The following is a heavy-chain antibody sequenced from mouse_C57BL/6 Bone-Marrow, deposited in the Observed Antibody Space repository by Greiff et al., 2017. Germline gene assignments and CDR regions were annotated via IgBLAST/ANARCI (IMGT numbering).Heavy chain of an antibody. CDR2: IHPNSGST. V-gene: IGHV1-64*01. CDR3: ARFITTVERAFDY. D-gene: IGHD1-1*01. CDR1: GYTFTSYW. J-gene: IGHJ2*01. Sequence: VKLQQPGAELVKPGASVKLSCKASGYTFTSYWMHWVKQRPGQGLEWIGMIHPNSGSTNYNEKFKSKATLTVDKSSSTAYMQLSSLTSEDSAVYYCARFITTVERAFDYWGQGTTLTVSS.